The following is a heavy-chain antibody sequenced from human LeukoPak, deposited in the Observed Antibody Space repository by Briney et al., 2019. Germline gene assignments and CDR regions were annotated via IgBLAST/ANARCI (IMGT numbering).Heavy chain of an antibody. CDR2: IYYTGSA. CDR1: GGSISRYY. V-gene: IGHV4-59*08. D-gene: IGHD6-19*01. CDR3: ARHDSNANGWYPLDY. J-gene: IGHJ4*02. Sequence: PSETLSLTCTVSGGSISRYYWSWSRQPPGKGLEWIGYIYYTGSANYNPSLKSRVTISVDTSKNQFSLKLRSVTAADTAVYYCARHDSNANGWYPLDYWGQGTLVTVSS.